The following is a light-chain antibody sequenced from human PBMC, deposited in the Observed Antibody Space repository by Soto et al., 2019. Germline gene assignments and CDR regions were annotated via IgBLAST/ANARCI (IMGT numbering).Light chain of an antibody. Sequence: QSVLTQPASVSGSPGQSITISCTGTSSDVGGYNYVSWYQQLPGKPPKLMICEVSNRPSGVSNRFSGSKSGNTASLTISGLQAEDEADYYCSSYTSSSSWVFGGGTKVTVL. CDR3: SSYTSSSSWV. CDR2: EVS. J-gene: IGLJ3*02. V-gene: IGLV2-14*01. CDR1: SSDVGGYNY.